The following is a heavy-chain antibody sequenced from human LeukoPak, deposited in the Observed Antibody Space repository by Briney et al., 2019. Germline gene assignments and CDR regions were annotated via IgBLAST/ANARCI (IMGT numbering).Heavy chain of an antibody. CDR2: IYYSGST. D-gene: IGHD2-15*01. V-gene: IGHV4-39*07. J-gene: IGHJ4*02. CDR1: GGSISSSIYY. Sequence: SETLSLTCTVSGGSISSSIYYWGWIRQPPGKGLEGIGSIYYSGSTYYNPSLKSRVTISVDTSKNQFSLKLSSVTAADTAVYYCARVNPNRFKPLGYCSGGSCYGSFDYWGQGTLVTVSS. CDR3: ARVNPNRFKPLGYCSGGSCYGSFDY.